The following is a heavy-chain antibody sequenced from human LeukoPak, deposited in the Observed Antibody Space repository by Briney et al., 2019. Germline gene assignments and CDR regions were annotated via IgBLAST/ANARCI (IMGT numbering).Heavy chain of an antibody. Sequence: ASVKASCKASGGTFISNAITWVRQAPGQGLEWMGRIIPIFGITDYAQKFQGRVTITADKSTSTAYMEFSSLRSEDTAVYYCASGRMTTETTYCFDPWGQGTLITVSS. D-gene: IGHD4-11*01. CDR2: IIPIFGIT. CDR1: GGTFISNA. CDR3: ASGRMTTETTYCFDP. J-gene: IGHJ5*02. V-gene: IGHV1-69*04.